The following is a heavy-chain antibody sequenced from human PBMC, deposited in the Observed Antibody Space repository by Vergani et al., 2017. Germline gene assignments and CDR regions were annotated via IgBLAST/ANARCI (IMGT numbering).Heavy chain of an antibody. Sequence: QVQLQESGPGLVKPSQTLSLTCTVSGGSINSHNYYWSWIRQPAGKGLEWIGRIHTSGSTNYNPSLKSRVTMSEDTSKNQFYLNLTYVTAADTAVYFCARAGCLGVIFSKPLFDSWAQGFLFPVSS. CDR3: ARAGCLGVIFSKPLFDS. D-gene: IGHD2-8*01. J-gene: IGHJ4*02. CDR2: IHTSGST. V-gene: IGHV4-61*02. CDR1: GGSINSHNYY.